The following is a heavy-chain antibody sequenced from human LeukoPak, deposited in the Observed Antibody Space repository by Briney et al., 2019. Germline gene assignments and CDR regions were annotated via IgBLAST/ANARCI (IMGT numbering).Heavy chain of an antibody. CDR2: MNPNSGNT. D-gene: IGHD4-17*01. V-gene: IGHV1-8*01. CDR3: ARSPPSYGDYARWAFDI. J-gene: IGHJ3*02. Sequence: ASVKVSCKASGYTFTSYDINWVRQATGRGREWMGWMNPNSGNTGYAQKFQGRVTMTRNTSISTAYMELSSLRSEDMAVYYCARSPPSYGDYARWAFDIWGQGTMVTVSS. CDR1: GYTFTSYD.